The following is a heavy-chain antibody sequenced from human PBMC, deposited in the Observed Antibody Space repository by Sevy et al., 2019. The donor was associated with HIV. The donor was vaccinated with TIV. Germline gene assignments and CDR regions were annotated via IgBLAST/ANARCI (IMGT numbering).Heavy chain of an antibody. V-gene: IGHV3-30-3*01. J-gene: IGHJ5*02. CDR3: ARDQHDYAGNVRTGWFDP. CDR2: ISYDGTNK. Sequence: GGSLRLSCAASGFTFSSYAMHWVRQAPGKGLEWAAVISYDGTNKYYADSVKRRFTISRDNSKKILYVQMNSLRGEDTAVYYCARDQHDYAGNVRTGWFDPWGQGTLVTVSS. D-gene: IGHD4-17*01. CDR1: GFTFSSYA.